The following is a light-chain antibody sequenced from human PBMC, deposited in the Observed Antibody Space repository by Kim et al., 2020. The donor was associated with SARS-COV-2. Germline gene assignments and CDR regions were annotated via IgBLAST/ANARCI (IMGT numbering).Light chain of an antibody. J-gene: IGKJ1*01. V-gene: IGKV4-1*01. CDR3: QQYYSTPWT. CDR2: WAS. Sequence: ATINCKYSQNVLYSYNNKNYLAWYQQKPGQPTKLLIYWASTRESGVPDRFSGSGSGTDFTLTISSLRAEDVAVYYCQQYYSTPWTYGQGTKVDIK. CDR1: QNVLYSYNNKNY.